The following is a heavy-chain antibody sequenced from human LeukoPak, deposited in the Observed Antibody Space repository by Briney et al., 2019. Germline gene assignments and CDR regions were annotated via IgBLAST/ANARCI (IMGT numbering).Heavy chain of an antibody. CDR3: ARDPGTAAATSWVNWFDP. Sequence: SQTLSLTYALSVDSLSNNSAAWNCLRHSPSRGLEWLGSTFYRSKWYNDYAVSVKSRITITPDTSKNQFSLQLNSVTPEDTAVYYCARDPGTAAATSWVNWFDPWGQGTLVTVSS. CDR1: VDSLSNNSAA. J-gene: IGHJ5*02. CDR2: TFYRSKWYN. V-gene: IGHV6-1*01. D-gene: IGHD6-13*01.